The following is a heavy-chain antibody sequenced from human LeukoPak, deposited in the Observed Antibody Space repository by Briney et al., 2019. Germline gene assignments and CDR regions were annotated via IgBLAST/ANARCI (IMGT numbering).Heavy chain of an antibody. Sequence: ASVKVSCKVSGYTLTELSMHWVRQAPGKGLEWMGGFDPEDGETIYAQKFQGRVTMTEDTSTDTAYMELSSLRSEDTAVYYCATRPTYWGIAVAAAGEGAYFDYWGQGTLVTVSS. J-gene: IGHJ4*02. CDR2: FDPEDGET. D-gene: IGHD6-19*01. CDR3: ATRPTYWGIAVAAAGEGAYFDY. CDR1: GYTLTELS. V-gene: IGHV1-24*01.